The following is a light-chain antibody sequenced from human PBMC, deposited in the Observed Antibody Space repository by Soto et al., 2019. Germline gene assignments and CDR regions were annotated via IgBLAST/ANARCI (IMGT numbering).Light chain of an antibody. CDR3: LQGTHRPPYT. CDR2: KVS. J-gene: IGKJ2*01. Sequence: DVAMTQSPLSLPVTLGQPASISCRSSQSLTYSDGNTYLNWFHLRPGQSPRRLIYKVSNRDSGXPXRXXGSGSGTDFTLIISRVEAEDVGVYYCLQGTHRPPYTFGQRTKLEI. V-gene: IGKV2-30*01. CDR1: QSLTYSDGNTY.